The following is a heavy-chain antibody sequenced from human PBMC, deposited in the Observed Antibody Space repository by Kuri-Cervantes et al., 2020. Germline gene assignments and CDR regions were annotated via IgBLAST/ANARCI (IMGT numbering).Heavy chain of an antibody. CDR1: GFTFSKYG. J-gene: IGHJ6*02. Sequence: GESLKISCAASGFTFSKYGMHWVRQAPGKGLEWVAVISNDGNNKFYADSVKGRFTISRDNSKNTLYLQVNSLTAEDTAVYYCAKSYSSGWTYGMDVWGQGTTVTV. D-gene: IGHD6-19*01. CDR2: ISNDGNNK. V-gene: IGHV3-30*18. CDR3: AKSYSSGWTYGMDV.